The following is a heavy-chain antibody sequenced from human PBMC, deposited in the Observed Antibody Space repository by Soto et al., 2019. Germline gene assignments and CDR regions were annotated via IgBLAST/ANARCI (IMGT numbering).Heavy chain of an antibody. J-gene: IGHJ1*01. Sequence: PGGSLRLSCSASGFTFRNYVMHWVRQAPGKGLEYVSAITSNGLNTYYAESVEGRFFTSRDNVNNILYLDINNLKPKDRAVYCSTRTAFRGKRTWVPVS. CDR2: ITSNGLNT. CDR3: TRTAF. V-gene: IGHV3-64*04. CDR1: GFTFRNYV. D-gene: IGHD6-25*01.